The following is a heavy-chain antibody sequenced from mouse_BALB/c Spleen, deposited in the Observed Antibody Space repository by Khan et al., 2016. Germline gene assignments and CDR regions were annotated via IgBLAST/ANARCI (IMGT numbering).Heavy chain of an antibody. V-gene: IGHV3-2*02. CDR2: ISYSGST. D-gene: IGHD1-1*02. CDR1: GYSITSDYA. J-gene: IGHJ2*01. Sequence: VQLKESGPGLVKPSQSLSLTCTVTGYSITSDYAWNWIRQFPGNQLEWMGYISYSGSTSYHPSLKSRISITRDTSRNQFFLQLNSVTTEDTATYYCARHYGGFFDYWGQGTTLTVSS. CDR3: ARHYGGFFDY.